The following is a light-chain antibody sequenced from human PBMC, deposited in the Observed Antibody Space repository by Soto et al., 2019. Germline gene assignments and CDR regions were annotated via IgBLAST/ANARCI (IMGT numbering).Light chain of an antibody. CDR1: QGVRNH. CDR3: QQYSSYSA. J-gene: IGKJ2*01. CDR2: GAS. V-gene: IGKV1-27*01. Sequence: DIQMTQSPSSLSASVGDRVTISCRASQGVRNHLAWYQQKPGKVPKLLIYGASTLQSGVPSRFSGGGSGTDFTLTISSLQPEDVATYYCQQYSSYSAFGQGTKLEIK.